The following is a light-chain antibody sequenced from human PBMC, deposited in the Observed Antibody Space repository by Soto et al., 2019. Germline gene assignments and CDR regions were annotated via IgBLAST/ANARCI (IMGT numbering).Light chain of an antibody. CDR1: SSDVGGNHY. CDR3: SSYTNSSAYWV. J-gene: IGLJ3*02. CDR2: EVS. Sequence: QSALTQPASVSGSPGQWITISCTGTSSDVGGNHYVSWHQLHPGKAPILMIYEVSHRPAGVSYRFSGSKSGNTASLTISGLRAEDEAHYYCSSYTNSSAYWVFGGGTKLTVL. V-gene: IGLV2-14*01.